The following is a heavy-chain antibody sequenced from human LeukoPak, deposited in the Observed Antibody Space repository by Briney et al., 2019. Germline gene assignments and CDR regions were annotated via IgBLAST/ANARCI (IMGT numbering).Heavy chain of an antibody. J-gene: IGHJ5*02. CDR1: GFTFSGYS. V-gene: IGHV3-48*01. CDR3: ARGPPLFDP. Sequence: GGSLRLSCAVSGFTFSGYSMNWVRQPPGKGLEWISYISTGGDTIYYADSVKGRFTISSDNAKKSLYLQMNSLGAEDTAVYYCARGPPLFDPWGQGTLVTVSS. CDR2: ISTGGDTI.